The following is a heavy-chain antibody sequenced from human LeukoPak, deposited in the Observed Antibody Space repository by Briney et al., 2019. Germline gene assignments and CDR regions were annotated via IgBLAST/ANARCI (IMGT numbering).Heavy chain of an antibody. CDR1: GYNFTNYW. V-gene: IGHV5-51*01. Sequence: HGESLKISCKGSGYNFTNYWIGWVRQMPGKGLEWMGIIYPGDSDTRYSPSLQGQVTISADKSISTAYLQWSGLKASDTAMYYGARREGGWHLDYWGQGTLVTVSS. J-gene: IGHJ4*02. CDR3: ARREGGWHLDY. CDR2: IYPGDSDT. D-gene: IGHD6-19*01.